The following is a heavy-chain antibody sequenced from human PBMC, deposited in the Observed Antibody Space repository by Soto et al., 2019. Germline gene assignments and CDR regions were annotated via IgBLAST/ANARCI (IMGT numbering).Heavy chain of an antibody. CDR1: GYIFTDHL. CDR3: ARGAQGFFPVSGIYFYFDH. V-gene: IGHV1-2*04. CDR2: VHPDSGCT. D-gene: IGHD3-22*01. J-gene: IGHJ4*02. Sequence: GASVKVSCKTSGYIFTDHLIHWVRQSPVQGLQWVGWVHPDSGCTNVAQAFQAWDTMTAYKSITTAYMDLARLRPDDTAIFYCARGAQGFFPVSGIYFYFDHWGQGTPVTVSS.